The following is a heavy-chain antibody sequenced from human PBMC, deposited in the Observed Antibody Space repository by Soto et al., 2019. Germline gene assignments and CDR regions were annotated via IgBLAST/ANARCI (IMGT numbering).Heavy chain of an antibody. Sequence: QVQLVESGGGVVQPGRSLRLSCAASGFTFSSYAMHWVRQAPGKGLEWVAVISYDGSNKYYADSVKGRFTISRDNSKNTLYLQMNSLRAEDTAVYYCARGGYYDSSGYYPSFDYWGQGTLVTVSS. CDR3: ARGGYYDSSGYYPSFDY. J-gene: IGHJ4*02. D-gene: IGHD3-22*01. CDR2: ISYDGSNK. V-gene: IGHV3-30-3*01. CDR1: GFTFSSYA.